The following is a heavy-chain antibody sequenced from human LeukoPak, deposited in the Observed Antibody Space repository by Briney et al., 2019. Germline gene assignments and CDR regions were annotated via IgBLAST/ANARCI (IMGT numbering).Heavy chain of an antibody. CDR3: CTYKRGFHYRGLDV. J-gene: IGHJ6*02. V-gene: IGHV3-23*01. CDR1: GFTFSNYD. D-gene: IGHD2-8*01. Sequence: GGSLRLSCAASGFTFSNYDMSWVRQVPGKGLEWVSAISTHGDGTYYIDSVRGRFTISRDNSKNTLIMQMSSLRAEDTALYYCCTYKRGFHYRGLDVWGQGTTVSVSS. CDR2: ISTHGDGT.